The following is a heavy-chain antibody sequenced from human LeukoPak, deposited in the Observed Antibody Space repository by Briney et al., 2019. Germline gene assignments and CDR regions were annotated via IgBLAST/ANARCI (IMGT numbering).Heavy chain of an antibody. CDR2: IIPIIGTA. J-gene: IGHJ4*02. CDR3: ARGRNIVVVPAATPPYFDY. D-gene: IGHD2-2*01. V-gene: IGHV1-69*13. Sequence: GASVKVSCKASGGTSSSYAISWVRQAPGQGLEWMGGIIPIIGTANYAQKFQGRVTITADESTSTAYMELSSLRSEDTAVYYCARGRNIVVVPAATPPYFDYWGQGTLVTVSS. CDR1: GGTSSSYA.